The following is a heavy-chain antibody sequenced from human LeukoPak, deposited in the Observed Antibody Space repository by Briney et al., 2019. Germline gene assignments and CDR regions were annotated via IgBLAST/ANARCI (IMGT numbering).Heavy chain of an antibody. D-gene: IGHD3-22*01. CDR3: AKDRAGGITMIVVVIDY. J-gene: IGHJ4*02. CDR2: ISGSGGST. V-gene: IGHV3-23*01. CDR1: GFTFSSYA. Sequence: GGSLRLSCAASGFTFSSYAMSWDRQAPGKGLEWVSAISGSGGSTYYADSVKGRFTISRDNSKNTLYLQMNSLRAEDTAVYYCAKDRAGGITMIVVVIDYWSQGTLVTVSS.